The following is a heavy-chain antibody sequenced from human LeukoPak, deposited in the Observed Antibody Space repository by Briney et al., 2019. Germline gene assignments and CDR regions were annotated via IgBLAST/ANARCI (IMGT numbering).Heavy chain of an antibody. J-gene: IGHJ6*02. CDR1: GFTFDDYG. D-gene: IGHD2-2*01. Sequence: AGGSLRLSCAASGFTFDDYGMSWVRQAPGKGLEWVSSISSSSSYIYYADSVKGRFTISRDNAKNSLYLQMNSLRAEDTAVYYCARVGCSSTSCFYGMDVWGQGTTVTVSS. V-gene: IGHV3-21*01. CDR3: ARVGCSSTSCFYGMDV. CDR2: ISSSSSYI.